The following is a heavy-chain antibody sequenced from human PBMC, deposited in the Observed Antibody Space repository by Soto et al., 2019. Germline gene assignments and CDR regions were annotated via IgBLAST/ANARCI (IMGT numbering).Heavy chain of an antibody. J-gene: IGHJ5*02. CDR3: ARDEYSSSFLSDWFDP. D-gene: IGHD6-13*01. CDR2: IYTSGST. CDR1: GGSISSYY. Sequence: SETLSLTCTVSGGSISSYYWSWIRQPAGKGLEWIGRIYTSGSTNYNPSLKSRVTMSVDTSKKQFSLKLSSVTAADTAVYYCARDEYSSSFLSDWFDPWGQGTLVTVSS. V-gene: IGHV4-4*07.